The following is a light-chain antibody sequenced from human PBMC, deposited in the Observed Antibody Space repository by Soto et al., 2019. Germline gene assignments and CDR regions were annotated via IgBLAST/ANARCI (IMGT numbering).Light chain of an antibody. J-gene: IGKJ1*01. Sequence: DIQMTQSPSTLSASVGDRVTITCRASQSIVSGLAGYQQKQGKAPKLLTIRASSLEGGVPSRFSGSGSGTEFTLTISSLQPDDFATYYCQQYNSYPWTFGQGTKVEIK. V-gene: IGKV1-5*03. CDR2: RAS. CDR1: QSIVSG. CDR3: QQYNSYPWT.